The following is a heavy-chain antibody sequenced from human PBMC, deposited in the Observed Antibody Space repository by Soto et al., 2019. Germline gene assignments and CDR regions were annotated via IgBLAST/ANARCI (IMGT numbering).Heavy chain of an antibody. D-gene: IGHD7-27*01. V-gene: IGHV4-38-2*01. Sequence: SQNLSVTCPVLGYSIANCYYWRWVRQTPGKGLECIGSIYHSGNTYYNPCLKSRVTISLDTSKNQFSLKLTSVTAADTAMYYCARLESVTRSLGYFDYSGQGIRVTVS. J-gene: IGHJ4*02. CDR1: GYSIANCYY. CDR3: ARLESVTRSLGYFDY. CDR2: IYHSGNT.